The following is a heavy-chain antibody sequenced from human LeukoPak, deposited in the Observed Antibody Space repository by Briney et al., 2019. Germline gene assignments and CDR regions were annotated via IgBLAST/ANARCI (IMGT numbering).Heavy chain of an antibody. CDR1: GGSISSGGYY. V-gene: IGHV4-31*03. Sequence: PSQTLSLTCTVSGGSISSGGYYWSWIRQHPGKGLEWIGYIYYSGSTYYNPSLKSRVTISVDTSKNQFSLKLSSVTAADTAVYYCARAPVSDSDWSLGGFDYWGQGTLVTVSS. CDR3: ARAPVSDSDWSLGGFDY. CDR2: IYYSGST. J-gene: IGHJ4*02. D-gene: IGHD3-9*01.